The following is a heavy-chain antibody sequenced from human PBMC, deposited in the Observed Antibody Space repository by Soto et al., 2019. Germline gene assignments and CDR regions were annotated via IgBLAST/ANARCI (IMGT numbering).Heavy chain of an antibody. CDR1: GYNFAGYW. CDR2: IYPSDSDT. V-gene: IGHV5-51*01. D-gene: IGHD3-3*01. Sequence: GESLKISCKGSGYNFAGYWIAWVRQMPGKGLELMGIIYPSDSDTRYRPSFQGQVTISADKSISSAYLQWGSLRASDTAMYYCARGGVSTRTFDYWGQGTPVTVSS. J-gene: IGHJ4*02. CDR3: ARGGVSTRTFDY.